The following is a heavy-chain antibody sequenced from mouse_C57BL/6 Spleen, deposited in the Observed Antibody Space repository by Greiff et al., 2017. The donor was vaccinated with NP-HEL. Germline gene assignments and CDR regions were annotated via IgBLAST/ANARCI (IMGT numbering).Heavy chain of an antibody. J-gene: IGHJ1*03. D-gene: IGHD2-1*01. Sequence: EVQVVESGGGLVKPGGSLKLSCAASGFTFSSYAMSWVRQTPEKRLEWVATISDGGSYTYYPDNVKGRFTISRDNAKNNLYLQMSHLKSEDTANYYCASDRCYYGNYWDCDVWGTGTTVTVSS. CDR3: ASDRCYYGNYWDCDV. V-gene: IGHV5-4*01. CDR1: GFTFSSYA. CDR2: ISDGGSYT.